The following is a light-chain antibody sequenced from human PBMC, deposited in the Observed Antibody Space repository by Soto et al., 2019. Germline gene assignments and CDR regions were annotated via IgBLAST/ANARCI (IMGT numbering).Light chain of an antibody. CDR3: QQRSNWWT. J-gene: IGKJ1*01. Sequence: ESVLISVPAAPFFSTGEKAPPSCRASQSVNNYLAWYQQKPGQAPRLLIYDTSNRVTGIPARFSGSGSGTDFTLTISSLEPEDFAVYYCQQRSNWWTFGQGTKVDIK. CDR1: QSVNNY. V-gene: IGKV3-11*01. CDR2: DTS.